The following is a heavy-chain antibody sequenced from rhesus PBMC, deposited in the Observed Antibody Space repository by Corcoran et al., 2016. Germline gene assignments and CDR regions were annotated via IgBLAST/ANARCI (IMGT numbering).Heavy chain of an antibody. CDR2: ISGSSGST. D-gene: IGHD6-25*01. CDR1: GGSVSSSNW. CDR3: ARGAAAGTDY. J-gene: IGHJ4*01. Sequence: QVQLQESGPGLVKPSETLSPTCAVSGGSVSSSNWWSWIRQPPGKGLEWIGYISGSSGSTYYNPSLKSRVTISTDTSKNQFSLKLSSVTAADTAVYYCARGAAAGTDYWGQGVLVTVSS. V-gene: IGHV4-65*01.